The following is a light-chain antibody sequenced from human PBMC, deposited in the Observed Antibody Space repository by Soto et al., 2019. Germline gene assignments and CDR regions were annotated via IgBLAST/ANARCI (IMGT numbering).Light chain of an antibody. Sequence: DIQMTQSPSSLSASEGDRVTITCQSSHDVSRNLNWFQQKPGEAPQLLIYDASNSERGVPSRFSGSGSGTDFTLTISSLQPEDVATYYCQQYNSMLSFGGGTEVEIK. CDR2: DAS. J-gene: IGKJ4*01. CDR1: HDVSRN. CDR3: QQYNSMLS. V-gene: IGKV1-33*01.